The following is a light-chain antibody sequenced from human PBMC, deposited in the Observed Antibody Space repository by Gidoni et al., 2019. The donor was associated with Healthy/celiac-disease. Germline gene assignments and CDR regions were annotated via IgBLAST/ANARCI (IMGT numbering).Light chain of an antibody. CDR1: QSVSSSY. J-gene: IGKJ1*01. Sequence: EIVLTQSPGTLSLSPGEGATLSCRASQSVSSSYLAWYQQKPGQAPRLLIHGPSSRATGIPDRFSGSGSGTDFTRTIRRLEPEDFAVYYCQQYGSSPTWTFGQGTKVEIK. V-gene: IGKV3-20*01. CDR3: QQYGSSPTWT. CDR2: GPS.